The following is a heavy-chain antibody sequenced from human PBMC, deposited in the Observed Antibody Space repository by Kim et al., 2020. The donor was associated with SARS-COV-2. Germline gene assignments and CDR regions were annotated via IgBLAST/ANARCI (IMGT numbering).Heavy chain of an antibody. CDR1: GGSFSGYY. CDR2: INHSGST. Sequence: SETLSLTCAVYGGSFSGYYWSWIRQPPGKGLEWIGEINHSGSTNYNPSLKSRVTISVDTSKNQFSLKLSSVTAADTAVYYCARGGGTYCGGDCYPYYFDYWGQGTLVTVSS. D-gene: IGHD2-21*02. J-gene: IGHJ4*02. V-gene: IGHV4-34*01. CDR3: ARGGGTYCGGDCYPYYFDY.